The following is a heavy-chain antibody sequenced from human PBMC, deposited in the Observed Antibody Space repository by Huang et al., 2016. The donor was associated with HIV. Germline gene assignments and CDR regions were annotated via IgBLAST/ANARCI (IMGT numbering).Heavy chain of an antibody. CDR2: MYWEDDK. D-gene: IGHD4-17*01. CDR1: GFSLSTSEVG. V-gene: IGHV2-5*02. Sequence: QITLKESGPTLVKPTQTLTLTCSFSGFSLSTSEVGVGWVRQPPGKALEGLALMYWEDDKRYSPSLKSRLTITKDTSKNQVVLTMTNRDTVETATYYCAHVMYDDGDYGHNPHAKGQDTKEYSFDYWGQGTLVTVSS. CDR3: AHVMYDDGDYGHNPHAKGQDTKEYSFDY. J-gene: IGHJ4*02.